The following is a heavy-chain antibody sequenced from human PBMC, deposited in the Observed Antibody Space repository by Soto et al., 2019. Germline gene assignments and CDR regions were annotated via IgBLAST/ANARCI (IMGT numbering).Heavy chain of an antibody. D-gene: IGHD6-6*01. CDR2: MNTNSGNT. V-gene: IGHV1-8*01. Sequence: QVQLVQSGAEVKKPGASVKVSCKASGYTFTSYDINWVRRATGQGFEWMGWMNTNSGNTGYAQKFQGRVTMTRDTAITTAYMELSSLRSEDKAVYYCARSPRNWRFDYWGQGTLVTVSS. J-gene: IGHJ4*02. CDR1: GYTFTSYD. CDR3: ARSPRNWRFDY.